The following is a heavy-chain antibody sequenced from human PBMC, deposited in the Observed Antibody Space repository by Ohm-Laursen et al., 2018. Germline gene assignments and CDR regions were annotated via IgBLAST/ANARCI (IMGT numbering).Heavy chain of an antibody. J-gene: IGHJ4*02. V-gene: IGHV4-59*01. CDR2: IYYSGST. CDR1: GGSISSYY. D-gene: IGHD4-23*01. Sequence: PSETLSLTCTVSGGSISSYYWSWIRQPPGKGLEWIGYIYYSGSTNYNPSLKSRVTISVDTSKNQFSLTLSSVTAADTAVYYCASATVVTRRYFDYWGQGTLVTVSS. CDR3: ASATVVTRRYFDY.